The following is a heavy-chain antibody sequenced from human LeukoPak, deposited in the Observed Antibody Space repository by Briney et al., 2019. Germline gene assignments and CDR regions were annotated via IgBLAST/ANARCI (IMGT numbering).Heavy chain of an antibody. Sequence: PGGSLRLSCAASGFTFSSYATTWVRQAPGKGLEWVSTISGSGANTYYADSVKGRFTVSRDNSKNTLSLQMNSLRVEDTALYYCAKYSDSTGAHYFDYWGQGTLVTVSS. CDR3: AKYSDSTGAHYFDY. CDR1: GFTFSSYA. J-gene: IGHJ4*02. V-gene: IGHV3-23*01. D-gene: IGHD2/OR15-2a*01. CDR2: ISGSGANT.